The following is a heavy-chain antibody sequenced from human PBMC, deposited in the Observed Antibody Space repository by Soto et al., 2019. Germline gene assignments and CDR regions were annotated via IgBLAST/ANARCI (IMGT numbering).Heavy chain of an antibody. Sequence: PGGSLRLSCAASGFTFSDYYMSWIRQAPGKGLEWVSYISSSSSYTNYADSVRGRFTISRDNAKNSLYLQMNSLRAEDTAVYYCARERDLMKDTDLDVWGQGTTVTVSS. CDR2: ISSSSSYT. J-gene: IGHJ6*02. CDR3: ARERDLMKDTDLDV. CDR1: GFTFSDYY. D-gene: IGHD5-18*01. V-gene: IGHV3-11*06.